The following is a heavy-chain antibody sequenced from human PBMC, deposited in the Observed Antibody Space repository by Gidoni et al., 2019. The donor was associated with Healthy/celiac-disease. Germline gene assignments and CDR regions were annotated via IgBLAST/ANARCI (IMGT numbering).Heavy chain of an antibody. CDR2: ISAYNGNT. J-gene: IGHJ4*02. Sequence: QVQLVQSGAEVKKPGASVKVSCKASGYTLTSYGISWVRQAPGQGLEWMGWISAYNGNTNYAQKLQGRVTMTTDTSTSTAYMELRSLRSDDTAVYYCARDGPRDSSGWYGASDYWGQGTLVTVSS. V-gene: IGHV1-18*01. CDR1: GYTLTSYG. CDR3: ARDGPRDSSGWYGASDY. D-gene: IGHD6-19*01.